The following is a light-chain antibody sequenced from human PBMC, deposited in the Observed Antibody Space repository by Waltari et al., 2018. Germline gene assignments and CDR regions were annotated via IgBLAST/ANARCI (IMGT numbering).Light chain of an antibody. CDR1: PSINNQ. CDR2: KAS. Sequence: DIQMTQSPSTLSASLGDIVTITCRASPSINNQLAWYQQKPGKGPKLLMYKASSLESGVPSRFSGSGSGTEFTLTISSLQPDDFATYYCQQYQSYWTFGQGTKVEIK. V-gene: IGKV1-5*03. J-gene: IGKJ1*01. CDR3: QQYQSYWT.